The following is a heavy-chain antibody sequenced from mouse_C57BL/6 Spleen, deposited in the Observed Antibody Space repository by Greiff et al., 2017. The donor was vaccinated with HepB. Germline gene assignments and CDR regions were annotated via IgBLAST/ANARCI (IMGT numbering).Heavy chain of an antibody. CDR3: ARWAYYYGSSSY. V-gene: IGHV1-64*01. CDR2: IHPNSGST. D-gene: IGHD1-1*01. J-gene: IGHJ2*01. Sequence: QVQLQQPGAELVKPGASVKLSCKASGYTFTSYWMHWVKQRPGQGLEWIGMIHPNSGSTNYNEKFKSKATLTVDKSSSTAYMQLSSLTSEDSAVYYGARWAYYYGSSSYWGQGTTLTVSS. CDR1: GYTFTSYW.